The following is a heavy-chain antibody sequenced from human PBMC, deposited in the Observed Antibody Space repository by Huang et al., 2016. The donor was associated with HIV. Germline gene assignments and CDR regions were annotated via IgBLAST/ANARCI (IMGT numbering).Heavy chain of an antibody. V-gene: IGHV3-30*18. Sequence: QVQLVESGGGVVQPGRSLRISCAASGFTFSSYGMHWVRQAPGKGLEGVEVISYDAKTKYYADSVKGRFSISRDNSKTTVYLQLNSLRLEDTAVYYCAKGGSAAAVLDFWGQGTLVTVSS. D-gene: IGHD6-13*01. J-gene: IGHJ4*02. CDR3: AKGGSAAAVLDF. CDR2: ISYDAKTK. CDR1: GFTFSSYG.